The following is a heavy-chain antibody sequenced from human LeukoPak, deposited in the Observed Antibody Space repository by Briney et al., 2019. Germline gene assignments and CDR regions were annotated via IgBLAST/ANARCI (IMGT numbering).Heavy chain of an antibody. D-gene: IGHD6-19*01. V-gene: IGHV1-69*13. CDR1: GGTFSSYA. CDR2: IIPIFGTA. Sequence: SVTVSCTASGGTFSSYAISWVRQAPGQGLEWMGGIIPIFGTANYAQKFQGRVTITADESTSTAYMELSSLRSEDTAVYYCARVKGQWLDYWGQGTLVTVSS. J-gene: IGHJ4*02. CDR3: ARVKGQWLDY.